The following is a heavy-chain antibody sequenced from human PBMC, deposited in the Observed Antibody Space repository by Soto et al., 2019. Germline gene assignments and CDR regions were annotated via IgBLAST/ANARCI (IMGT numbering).Heavy chain of an antibody. CDR3: AHSESYDYIWGSYLNWFDP. Sequence: QITLKESGPTLVKPTQTLTLTCTFSGFSLSTSGVGVGWIRQPPGKALEWLALIYWDDVKRYSPSLKTRVTITKDTSKNQAVLTMTNMDPVDTATYYCAHSESYDYIWGSYLNWFDPWGQGTLVTVSS. J-gene: IGHJ5*02. V-gene: IGHV2-5*02. CDR1: GFSLSTSGVG. D-gene: IGHD3-16*02. CDR2: IYWDDVK.